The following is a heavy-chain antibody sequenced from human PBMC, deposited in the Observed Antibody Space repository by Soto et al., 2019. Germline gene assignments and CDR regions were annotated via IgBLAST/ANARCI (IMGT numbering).Heavy chain of an antibody. CDR3: ARGWGRIFDY. CDR2: INHSGGA. V-gene: IGHV4-34*01. J-gene: IGHJ4*02. D-gene: IGHD7-27*01. CDR1: GGSFSGYY. Sequence: QVQLQQWDAGLLKPSETLSLTCAVYGGSFSGYYWNWIRQPPGKGLEWIGEINHSGGANYNPSLKSRVTISVDTSKHQFSLKLSSVTAADTAVYYCARGWGRIFDYWGQGTLVTVSS.